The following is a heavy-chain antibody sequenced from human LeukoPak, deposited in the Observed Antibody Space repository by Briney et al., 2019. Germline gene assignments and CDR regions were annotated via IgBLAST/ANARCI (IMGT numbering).Heavy chain of an antibody. Sequence: SVKVSCKASGGTFSSYAISWVRQAPGQGLEWMGGIIPIFGTANYAQKFQGRVTITTDESTSTAYMELSSLRSEDTAVYYCARDATAAPDEAFDIWGQGTMVTVSS. CDR3: ARDATAAPDEAFDI. V-gene: IGHV1-69*05. CDR2: IIPIFGTA. D-gene: IGHD2-15*01. CDR1: GGTFSSYA. J-gene: IGHJ3*02.